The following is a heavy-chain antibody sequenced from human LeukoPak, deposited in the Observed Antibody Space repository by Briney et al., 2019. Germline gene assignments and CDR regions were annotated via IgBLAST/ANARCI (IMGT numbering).Heavy chain of an antibody. Sequence: GGSLRLSCVASGSTFSSYSMTWVRQAPGKGLEWVSAISGGGENTYYADSVKGRFIISRDNSKNTLYLQMHSLRAEDTAVYYCARRIATRPWSPSFDYWGQGTLVTVSS. CDR3: ARRIATRPWSPSFDY. J-gene: IGHJ4*02. D-gene: IGHD6-6*01. CDR1: GSTFSSYS. CDR2: ISGGGENT. V-gene: IGHV3-23*01.